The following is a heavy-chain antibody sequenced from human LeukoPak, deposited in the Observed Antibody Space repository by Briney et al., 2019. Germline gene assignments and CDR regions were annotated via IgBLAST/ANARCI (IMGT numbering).Heavy chain of an antibody. CDR3: ARSALHLELNWFDP. CDR1: GYTLTELS. D-gene: IGHD3-16*02. V-gene: IGHV1-24*01. J-gene: IGHJ5*02. Sequence: GASVKVSCKVSGYTLTELSMHWVRQAPGKGLEWMGGFDPEDGETIYAQKFQGRVTMTEDTSTDTAYMELSSLRSEDTAVYYCARSALHLELNWFDPWGQGTLVTVSS. CDR2: FDPEDGET.